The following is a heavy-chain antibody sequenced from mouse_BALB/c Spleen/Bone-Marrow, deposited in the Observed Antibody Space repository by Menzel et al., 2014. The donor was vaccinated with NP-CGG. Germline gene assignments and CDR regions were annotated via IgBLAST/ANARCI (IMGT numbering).Heavy chain of an antibody. J-gene: IGHJ4*01. CDR3: ARNSFRDYDLDY. D-gene: IGHD1-2*01. CDR1: GFNIKDTY. CDR2: IDPATGNS. V-gene: IGHV14-3*02. Sequence: VQLQQSGAELVKPGASVRLSCTASGFNIKDTYIHWVKQRPEQGLEWIGRIDPATGNSKYDPKFQGKATMRADTSSNTVYLQLSSLPFDDSAVYSCARNSFRDYDLDYWCQEPQSPSPQ.